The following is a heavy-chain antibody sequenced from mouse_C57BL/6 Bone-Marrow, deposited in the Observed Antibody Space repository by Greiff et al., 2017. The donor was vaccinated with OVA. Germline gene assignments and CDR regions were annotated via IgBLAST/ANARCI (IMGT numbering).Heavy chain of an antibody. CDR3: ARHYYGSSYWYFDV. Sequence: EVMLVESGGDLVKPGGSLKLSCAASGFTFSSYGMSWVRQTPDKRLEWVATISSGGSYTYYPDSVKGSFTISRDNAKNTLYLQMSSLKSEDTAMYYCARHYYGSSYWYFDVWGTGTTVTVSS. CDR2: ISSGGSYT. D-gene: IGHD1-1*01. V-gene: IGHV5-6*01. J-gene: IGHJ1*03. CDR1: GFTFSSYG.